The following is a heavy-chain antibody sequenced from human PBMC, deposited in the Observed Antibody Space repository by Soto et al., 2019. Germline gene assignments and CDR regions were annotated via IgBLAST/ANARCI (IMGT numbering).Heavy chain of an antibody. Sequence: ASVKVSCKASGYTFTSYGISWVRQAPGQGLEWMGWISAYNGNTNYAQKLQGRVTMTTDTSTSTAYMELRSLRPDDTAVYYCARDQRLGELSLLYFYYYYYGMDVWGQGTTVTVSS. CDR1: GYTFTSYG. CDR2: ISAYNGNT. CDR3: ARDQRLGELSLLYFYYYYYGMDV. J-gene: IGHJ6*02. D-gene: IGHD3-16*02. V-gene: IGHV1-18*01.